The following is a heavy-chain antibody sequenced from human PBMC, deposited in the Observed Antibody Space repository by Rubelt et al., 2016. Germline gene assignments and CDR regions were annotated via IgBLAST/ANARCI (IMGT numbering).Heavy chain of an antibody. D-gene: IGHD2/OR15-2a*01. Sequence: QVQLVESGGDVVQPGRSLRLSCAASGFTFSSYGMHWVRQAPGKGLEWVAVIWYDGSNKYYADSVKGRFTISRDNSKNTLYLQMNSLRAEDTAVYYCASSTYVAEIDQWGQGTLVTVSS. CDR3: ASSTYVAEIDQ. V-gene: IGHV3-33*01. CDR1: GFTFSSYG. J-gene: IGHJ4*02. CDR2: IWYDGSNK.